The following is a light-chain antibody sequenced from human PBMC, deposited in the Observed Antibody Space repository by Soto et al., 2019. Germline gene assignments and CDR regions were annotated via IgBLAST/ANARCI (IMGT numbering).Light chain of an antibody. CDR3: QSYDSSLRGWV. CDR2: GDS. Sequence: QSVLTQPPSVSGAPGQRVTISCTGSSSNIGANYDVHWYQHLPGTAPKLLISGDSNRPSGVPDRFSGSKSGTSASLGITGLQAEDEADYYCQSYDSSLRGWVFGGGTKVTVL. V-gene: IGLV1-40*01. J-gene: IGLJ3*02. CDR1: SSNIGANYD.